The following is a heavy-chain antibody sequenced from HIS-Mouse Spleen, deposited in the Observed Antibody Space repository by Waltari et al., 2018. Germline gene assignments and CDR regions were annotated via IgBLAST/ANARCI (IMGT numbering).Heavy chain of an antibody. CDR1: VRSIRSSSYY. J-gene: IGHJ2*01. D-gene: IGHD6-13*01. Sequence: QLQLQESGPGLVKPSETLSLTCTGSVRSIRSSSYYWGWIRQPPGKGLEWIGSIYYSGSTYYNPSLKSRVTISVDTSKNQFSLKLSSVTAADTAVYYCAREIPYSSSWYDWYFDLWGRGTLVTVSS. CDR3: AREIPYSSSWYDWYFDL. V-gene: IGHV4-39*07. CDR2: IYYSGST.